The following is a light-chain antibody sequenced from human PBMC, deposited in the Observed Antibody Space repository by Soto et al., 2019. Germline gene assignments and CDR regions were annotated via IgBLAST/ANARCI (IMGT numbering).Light chain of an antibody. CDR1: QSISSW. Sequence: DIQMTQSPSTLSASVGDRATITCRASQSISSWLAWYQQKPGKAPKLLLYKASSLESGVPSRFSGSGSGTEFTLTISSLQPDDFATYYCQQYNSYWGTFGQGTKVDIK. V-gene: IGKV1-5*03. CDR2: KAS. J-gene: IGKJ1*01. CDR3: QQYNSYWGT.